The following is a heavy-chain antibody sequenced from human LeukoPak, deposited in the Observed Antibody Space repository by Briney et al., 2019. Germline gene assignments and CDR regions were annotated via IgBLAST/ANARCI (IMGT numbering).Heavy chain of an antibody. V-gene: IGHV3-66*02. J-gene: IGHJ5*02. CDR2: IYSGGST. CDR3: ARRKVGATFDL. CDR1: GFTVSSNY. Sequence: GGSLRLSCAASGFTVSSNYMSWVRQAPGKGLEWVSVIYSGGSTYYADSVKGRFTISRDNSKNTLYLQMNSLRAEDTAVYYCARRKVGATFDLWGQGTLVTVSS. D-gene: IGHD1-26*01.